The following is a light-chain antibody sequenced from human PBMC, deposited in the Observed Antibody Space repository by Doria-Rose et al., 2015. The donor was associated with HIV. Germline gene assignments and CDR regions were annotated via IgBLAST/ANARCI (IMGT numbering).Light chain of an antibody. J-gene: IGKJ5*01. Sequence: TQSPGTLSLSPGERATLSCRASQRVKSSYLAWYQQKPGQAPRLLIYDASTRATGIPDRFSGGGSATDFTLTISRLEPEDVAVYYCQQYGTSRGTFGQGTRLEIK. CDR2: DAS. CDR3: QQYGTSRGT. V-gene: IGKV3-20*01. CDR1: QRVKSSY.